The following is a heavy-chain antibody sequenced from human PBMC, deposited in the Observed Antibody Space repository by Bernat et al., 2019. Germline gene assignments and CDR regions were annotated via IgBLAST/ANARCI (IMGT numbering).Heavy chain of an antibody. Sequence: QLQLQESGPGLVKPSETLSLTCTVSGGSINNSFFYRGWIRQPPGKGLEWIGSIYYSGNTYYNPSLRSPVTISVDTSKNQFSLNLSSVTAADTALYYCARHKATLEFDYWGQGTLVTVSS. CDR2: IYYSGNT. V-gene: IGHV4-39*01. CDR1: GGSINNSFFY. D-gene: IGHD1-1*01. J-gene: IGHJ4*02. CDR3: ARHKATLEFDY.